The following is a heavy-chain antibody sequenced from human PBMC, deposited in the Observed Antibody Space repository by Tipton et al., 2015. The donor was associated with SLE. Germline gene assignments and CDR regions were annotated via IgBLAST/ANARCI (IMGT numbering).Heavy chain of an antibody. CDR1: GGSFSGHY. J-gene: IGHJ4*02. Sequence: TLSLTCAVYGGSFSGHYRSWIRQPPGKGLEWIGEIDHSGGTNYNPSLKSRVTISVDTSKNQFSLKLSAVTAADTAVYYCARGSGSGSYYNFWGQGTLITVSS. CDR3: ARGSGSGSYYNF. D-gene: IGHD3-10*01. CDR2: IDHSGGT. V-gene: IGHV4-34*01.